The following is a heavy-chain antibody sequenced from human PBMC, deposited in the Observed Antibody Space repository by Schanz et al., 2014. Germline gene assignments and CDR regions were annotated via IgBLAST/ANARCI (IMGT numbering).Heavy chain of an antibody. Sequence: EVRLVESGGVLVKPGGSLRLSCVVSGFPLSNYRMNWVRQSPGKGLEWVSCISGTSSHIYYAYSVRGRFTISRDNAENSLYLHMDSLRGDDTAVYFCARDKGDSGYGIDYGGQGSLVIVSS. V-gene: IGHV3-21*02. CDR3: ARDKGDSGYGIDY. J-gene: IGHJ4*02. D-gene: IGHD5-12*01. CDR2: ISGTSSHI. CDR1: GFPLSNYR.